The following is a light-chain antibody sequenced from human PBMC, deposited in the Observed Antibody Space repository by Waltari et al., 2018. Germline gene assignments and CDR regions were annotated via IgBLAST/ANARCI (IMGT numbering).Light chain of an antibody. Sequence: QSVLTQPPSTSATPAQRVTIPCSGTRSNNVSNPVSLFQQLPGTAPKRLIDGGNERPSGVSDRFAGSTSGTSASLAISGLQSEDEADYYCATWDESLRGRVFGGGTKLTVL. CDR1: RSNNVSNP. CDR3: ATWDESLRGRV. CDR2: GGN. J-gene: IGLJ3*02. V-gene: IGLV1-44*01.